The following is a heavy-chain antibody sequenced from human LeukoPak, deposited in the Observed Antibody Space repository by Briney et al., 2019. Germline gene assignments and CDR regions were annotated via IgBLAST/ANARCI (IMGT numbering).Heavy chain of an antibody. CDR1: GYTFTGYY. CDR2: INPNSGGT. Sequence: ASVKVSCKASGYTFTGYYMHWVRQAPGQGLEWMGWINPNSGGTNYAQKFQGRVTMTRDTSLSTAYMEQSRPRSDDPAVYYCAGNSAVEGIDYWGQGTLVTVSS. J-gene: IGHJ4*02. D-gene: IGHD3-10*01. V-gene: IGHV1-2*02. CDR3: AGNSAVEGIDY.